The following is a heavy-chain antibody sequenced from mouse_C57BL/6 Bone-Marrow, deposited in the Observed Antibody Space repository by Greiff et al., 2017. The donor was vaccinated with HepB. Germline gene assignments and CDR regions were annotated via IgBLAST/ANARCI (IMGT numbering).Heavy chain of an antibody. CDR1: GYTFTDYY. J-gene: IGHJ1*03. CDR3: ARRENWDGYFDV. CDR2: IYPGSGNT. V-gene: IGHV1-76*01. Sequence: VKLQESGAELVRPGASVKLSCKASGYTFTDYYINWVKQRPGQGLEWIARIYPGSGNTYYNEKFKGKATLTAEKSSSTAYMQLSSLTSEDSAVYFCARRENWDGYFDVWGTGTTVTVSS. D-gene: IGHD4-1*01.